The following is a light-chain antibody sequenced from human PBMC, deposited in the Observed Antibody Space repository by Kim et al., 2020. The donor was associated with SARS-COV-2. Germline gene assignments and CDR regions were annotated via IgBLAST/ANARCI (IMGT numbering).Light chain of an antibody. Sequence: QSALIQPPSVSESPGQSLTIPCTGPSSDVGNCDYVSWYQQHPGTVPKPMIYNVDTQPSGVPDRFSGSKSGNAASMTISGLQAEDEINYQFCSYRSSVTWVFGGGTQLTVL. CDR1: SSDVGNCDY. J-gene: IGLJ3*02. CDR3: CSYRSSVTWV. V-gene: IGLV2-11*01. CDR2: NVD.